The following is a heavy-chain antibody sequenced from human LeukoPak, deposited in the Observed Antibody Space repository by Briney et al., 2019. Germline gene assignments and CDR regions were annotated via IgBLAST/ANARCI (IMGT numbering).Heavy chain of an antibody. J-gene: IGHJ4*02. CDR2: VYTSGST. V-gene: IGHV4-4*07. Sequence: SETLSLTCTVSGGSISSFNWSWIRQPAGKGLEWIGRVYTSGSTDYNPSLKSRVTMSVDTSKNQFSLKLSSVTAADTAVYYCARPRTPGAFHRDYFDYWGQGTLVTVSS. CDR1: GGSISSFN. D-gene: IGHD1-14*01. CDR3: ARPRTPGAFHRDYFDY.